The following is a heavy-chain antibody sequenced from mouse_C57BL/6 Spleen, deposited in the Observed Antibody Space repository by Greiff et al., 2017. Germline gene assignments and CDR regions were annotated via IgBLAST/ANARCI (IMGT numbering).Heavy chain of an antibody. Sequence: VQLQQSGAELAKPGASVKLSCKASGYTFTSYWMHWVKQRPGQGLEWIGMIHPNSGSTNYNEKFKSKATLTVDKSSSTAYMQLSSLTSEDSAVYYCARGGSSYNWYFDVWGTGTTVTVSS. CDR3: ARGGSSYNWYFDV. CDR2: IHPNSGST. CDR1: GYTFTSYW. D-gene: IGHD1-1*01. J-gene: IGHJ1*03. V-gene: IGHV1-64*01.